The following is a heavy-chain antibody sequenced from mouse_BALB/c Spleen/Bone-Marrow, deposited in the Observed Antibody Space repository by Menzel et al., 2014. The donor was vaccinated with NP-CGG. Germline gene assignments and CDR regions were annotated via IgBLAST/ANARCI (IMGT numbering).Heavy chain of an antibody. CDR3: ARRWFAY. V-gene: IGHV5-4*02. Sequence: EVQLVESGGGLVKPGGSLKLPCAASGFTFSDYYMYWVRLTPEKRLEWVATTSDGGSYTYYPDSVKGRFTISRDNAKNNLYLQMSSLKSEDTAMYYCARRWFAYWGQGTLVTVSA. J-gene: IGHJ3*01. CDR2: TSDGGSYT. CDR1: GFTFSDYY.